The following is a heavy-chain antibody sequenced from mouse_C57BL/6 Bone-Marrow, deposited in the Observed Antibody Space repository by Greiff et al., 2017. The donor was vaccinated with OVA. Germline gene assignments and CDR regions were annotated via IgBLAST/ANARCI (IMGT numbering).Heavy chain of an antibody. J-gene: IGHJ3*01. D-gene: IGHD2-5*01. V-gene: IGHV1-81*01. CDR3: ARKQGYYSNYLFAY. CDR2: IYPRSGNT. CDR1: GYTFTSYG. Sequence: QVQLQQSGAELARPGASVKLSCKASGYTFTSYGISWVKQRTGQGLEWIGEIYPRSGNTYYNEKFKGKATLTADKSSSTAYMELRSLTSEDSAVYFCARKQGYYSNYLFAYWGQGTLVTVSA.